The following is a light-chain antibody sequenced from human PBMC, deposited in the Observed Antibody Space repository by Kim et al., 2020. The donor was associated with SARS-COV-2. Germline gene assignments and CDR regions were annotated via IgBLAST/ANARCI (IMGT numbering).Light chain of an antibody. CDR2: GAS. J-gene: IGKJ4*01. CDR3: QQYSNWPLT. V-gene: IGKV3-15*01. CDR1: HSVSSN. Sequence: VSTGERASPSCRASHSVSSNLAWYQQKPGQAPGLLIYGASARATGIPAMFSGSGSGTVFTLTISSLQSEDFAVYNCQQYSNWPLTFGGGTKVDIK.